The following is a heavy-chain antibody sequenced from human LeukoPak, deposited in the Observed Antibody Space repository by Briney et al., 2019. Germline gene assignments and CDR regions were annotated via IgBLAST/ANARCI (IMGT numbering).Heavy chain of an antibody. D-gene: IGHD2-15*01. CDR1: GGSISSGGYY. J-gene: IGHJ6*03. Sequence: TLSLTCTVSGGSISSGGYYWSWIRQHPGKGLEWIGYIYYSGSTYYNPSLKSRVTISVDTSKNQFSLKLSSVTAADTAVYYCARVSYCSGGSCYSIPRYYYYYYMDVWGKGTTVTVSS. V-gene: IGHV4-31*03. CDR2: IYYSGST. CDR3: ARVSYCSGGSCYSIPRYYYYYYMDV.